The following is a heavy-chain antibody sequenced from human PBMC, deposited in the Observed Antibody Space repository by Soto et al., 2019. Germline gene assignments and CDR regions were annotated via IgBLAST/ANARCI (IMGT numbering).Heavy chain of an antibody. D-gene: IGHD2-8*01. CDR1: GFSLSTSGVG. V-gene: IGHV2-5*01. CDR2: IYWNDDK. J-gene: IGHJ6*02. CDR3: ATNKLGYCTNGVCYPYYYYGMDV. Sequence: SGPTLVNPTQTLTLTCTFSGFSLSTSGVGVGWIRQPPGKALEWLALIYWNDDKRYSPSLKSRLTITKDTSKNQVVLTMTNMDPVDTATYYCATNKLGYCTNGVCYPYYYYGMDVWGQGTTVTVS.